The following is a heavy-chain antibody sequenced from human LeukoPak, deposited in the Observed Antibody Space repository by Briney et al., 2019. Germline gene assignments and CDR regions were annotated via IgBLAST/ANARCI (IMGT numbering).Heavy chain of an antibody. J-gene: IGHJ3*01. V-gene: IGHV1-8*03. CDR2: INPNSATT. Sequence: ASVKVSCKTSGYTFTDYDVHWVRQAPGQGLEWMGWINPNSATTNYAQRLRGRVTFTRDTSLSVAYMELSNLTSEDAAVYFCARGDFGETNTAFDVWGQGTLVAVSS. CDR1: GYTFTDYD. CDR3: ARGDFGETNTAFDV. D-gene: IGHD4-17*01.